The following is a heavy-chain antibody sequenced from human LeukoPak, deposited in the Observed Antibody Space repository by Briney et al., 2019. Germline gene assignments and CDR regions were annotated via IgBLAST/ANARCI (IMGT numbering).Heavy chain of an antibody. J-gene: IGHJ3*02. D-gene: IGHD3-22*01. CDR3: ARDGNYYDTSGYYFSAFDI. CDR1: GGSFSGYY. Sequence: SETLSLTCAVYGGSFSGYYWSWIRQPPGKGLEGIGSIYYSGSTYYNPSLKSRITISVDTSKNPFSLKLSSVTAADTAVYYCARDGNYYDTSGYYFSAFDIWGQGTMVTVSS. CDR2: IYYSGST. V-gene: IGHV4-34*01.